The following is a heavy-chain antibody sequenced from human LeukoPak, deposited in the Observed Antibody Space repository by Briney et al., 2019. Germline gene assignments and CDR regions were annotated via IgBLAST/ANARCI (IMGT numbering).Heavy chain of an antibody. J-gene: IGHJ4*02. CDR3: AKDGGSSWYGFDY. V-gene: IGHV3-23*01. CDR2: IDYSGGST. Sequence: GGSLRLSCAASGFTFSNYAMSWVRQAPGKGLEWVSTIDYSGGSTYYADSVKGRFTISRDNSKNTLYLQMNSLRAEDTAVYYCAKDGGSSWYGFDYWGQGTLVTVSS. CDR1: GFTFSNYA. D-gene: IGHD6-13*01.